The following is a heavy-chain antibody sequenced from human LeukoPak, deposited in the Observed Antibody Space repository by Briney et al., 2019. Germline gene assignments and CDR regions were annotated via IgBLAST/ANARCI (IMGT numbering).Heavy chain of an antibody. CDR2: ISNSGSSI. CDR1: GFTFSSYE. V-gene: IGHV3-48*03. Sequence: GGSLRLSCAASGFTFSSYEMNWVRQAPGKGLEWVSYISNSGSSIYYADSVKGRFTISRDNAKNSLWLQINSLRAEDTAVYYCARDAEYSFAYYFAYWAQGTLVTVSS. J-gene: IGHJ4*02. CDR3: ARDAEYSFAYYFAY. D-gene: IGHD3-16*01.